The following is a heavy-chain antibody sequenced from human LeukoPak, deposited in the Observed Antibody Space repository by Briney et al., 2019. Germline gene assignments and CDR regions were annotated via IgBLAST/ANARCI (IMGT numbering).Heavy chain of an antibody. D-gene: IGHD1-14*01. J-gene: IGHJ6*03. CDR2: IYYSGST. V-gene: IGHV4-39*07. CDR3: ASRRGTNYYYYMDV. Sequence: PSESLSLTCTVSGGSISSSSYYWGWIRQPPGKGLEWIGSIYYSGSTYYNPSLKSRVTISVDTSKNQFSLKLSSVTAADTAVYYCASRRGTNYYYYMDVWGKGTTVTVSS. CDR1: GGSISSSSYY.